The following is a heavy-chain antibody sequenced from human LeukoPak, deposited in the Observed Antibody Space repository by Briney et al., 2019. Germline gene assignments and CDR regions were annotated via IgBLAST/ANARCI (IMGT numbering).Heavy chain of an antibody. V-gene: IGHV3-30*18. CDR1: GFTFSSYG. Sequence: GGSLRLSCAAPGFTFSSYGMHWVRQAPGKGLEWVAVISYDGSNKYYADSVKGRFTISRDNSKNTLYLQMNSLRAEDTAVYYCAKTRPLDSSSWSHGDYWGQGTLVTVSS. CDR3: AKTRPLDSSSWSHGDY. D-gene: IGHD6-13*01. CDR2: ISYDGSNK. J-gene: IGHJ4*02.